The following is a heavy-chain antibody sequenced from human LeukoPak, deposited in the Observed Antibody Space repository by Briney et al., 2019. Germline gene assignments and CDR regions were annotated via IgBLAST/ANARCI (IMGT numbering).Heavy chain of an antibody. CDR2: INPNSGGT. CDR1: GYTFTGYY. J-gene: IGHJ3*02. CDR3: ARRLAFDI. V-gene: IGHV1-2*02. Sequence: ASVKVSCKASGYTFTGYYMHWVRQAPGQGLEWMGWINPNSGGTNYAQKFQGRVTMTRDTSKNQFSLKLSSVTAADTAVYYCARRLAFDIWGQGTMVTVSS.